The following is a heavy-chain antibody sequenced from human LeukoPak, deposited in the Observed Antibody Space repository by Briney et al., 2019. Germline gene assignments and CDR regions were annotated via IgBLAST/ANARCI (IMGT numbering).Heavy chain of an antibody. CDR3: AKDSIDVIAVYYFDY. CDR1: GFTFTNAW. D-gene: IGHD2-21*01. J-gene: IGHJ4*02. Sequence: GGSLRLSCAASGFTFTNAWMSWVRQSPGKGLEWASAISGSGGGAYYANSVKGRFTISRDNSKNTLYLQMNSLRAEDTAVYYCAKDSIDVIAVYYFDYWGQGTLVTVSS. V-gene: IGHV3-23*01. CDR2: ISGSGGGA.